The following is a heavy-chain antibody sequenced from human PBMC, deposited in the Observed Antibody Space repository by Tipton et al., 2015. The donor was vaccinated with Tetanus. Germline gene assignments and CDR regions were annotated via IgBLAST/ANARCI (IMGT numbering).Heavy chain of an antibody. Sequence: SLRLSCAASGFTFSNAWMNWVRQAPGKGLEWVGRIKSKTDGGTTDYAAPVKGRFTISRDDSKNTLYLQMNSLKTEDTAVYYCTTLPGDYVWGSYRYRFDYWGQGTLVTVSS. CDR2: IKSKTDGGTT. CDR3: TTLPGDYVWGSYRYRFDY. J-gene: IGHJ4*02. D-gene: IGHD3-16*02. V-gene: IGHV3-15*07. CDR1: GFTFSNAW.